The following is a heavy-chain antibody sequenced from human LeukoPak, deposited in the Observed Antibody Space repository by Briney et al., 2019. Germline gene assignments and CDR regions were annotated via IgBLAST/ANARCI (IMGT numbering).Heavy chain of an antibody. CDR1: GGSLSSSSYY. CDR2: IYYSGST. D-gene: IGHD3-22*01. V-gene: IGHV4-39*01. CDR3: ARQGRGYSSGLDY. J-gene: IGHJ4*02. Sequence: SETLSLTCTVSGGSLSSSSYYWGWLRQPPGTGLEWIGSIYYSGSTYYNPSLKSRVTISVDTSKNQCSRTLSSVAAADTAVYYCARQGRGYSSGLDYWGQGTLVTVSS.